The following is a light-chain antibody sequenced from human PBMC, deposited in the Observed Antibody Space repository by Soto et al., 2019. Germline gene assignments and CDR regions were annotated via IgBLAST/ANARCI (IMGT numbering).Light chain of an antibody. J-gene: IGKJ2*01. Sequence: DIRMTQSPSSLFASVGDRVTITCRASQTISGYLNWYQQKLGEAPKLLIYAASNLQSGVPSRFSGSGSGTDYTLTIGSLQPEDFATYYCQQTYTTPHAFGLGTKLGMK. CDR2: AAS. V-gene: IGKV1-39*01. CDR3: QQTYTTPHA. CDR1: QTISGY.